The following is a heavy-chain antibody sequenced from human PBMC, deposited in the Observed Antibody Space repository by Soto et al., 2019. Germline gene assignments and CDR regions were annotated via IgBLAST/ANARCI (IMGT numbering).Heavy chain of an antibody. CDR2: ISYDGSNK. Sequence: GGSLRLSCAASGFTFSSYGMHWVRQAPGKGLEWVAVISYDGSNKYYADSVKGRFTISRDNSKNTLYLQMNSLRAEDTAVYYCAKEAQPGGSSWYTNWFDPWGQGTLVTVSS. J-gene: IGHJ5*02. D-gene: IGHD6-13*01. CDR1: GFTFSSYG. V-gene: IGHV3-30*18. CDR3: AKEAQPGGSSWYTNWFDP.